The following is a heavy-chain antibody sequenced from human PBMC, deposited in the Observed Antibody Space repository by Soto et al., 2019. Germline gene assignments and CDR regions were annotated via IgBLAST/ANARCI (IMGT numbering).Heavy chain of an antibody. D-gene: IGHD3-3*01. Sequence: SETVSLTCAVYGGSFSGYYWSWIRQPPGKGLEWIGEINHSGSTNYNPSLKSRVTISVDTSKNQVSLNLSSVTAADTAVYYCARGPGDSDFWSGYSHRPNRFDPWGQGTPVTVSS. CDR2: INHSGST. V-gene: IGHV4-34*01. CDR1: GGSFSGYY. J-gene: IGHJ5*02. CDR3: ARGPGDSDFWSGYSHRPNRFDP.